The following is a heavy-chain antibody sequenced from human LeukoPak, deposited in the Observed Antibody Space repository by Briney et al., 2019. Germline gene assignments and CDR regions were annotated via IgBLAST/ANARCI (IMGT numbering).Heavy chain of an antibody. CDR2: ISNGNT. CDR1: GFPFRNHA. CDR3: VREAGYCASVCLKSNWFDP. V-gene: IGHV3-23*01. J-gene: IGHJ5*02. Sequence: GGSLRLSCAASGFPFRNHAMSWVRQPPAKGLEWVAAISNGNTYYADSVRGRFAISRDDSKNMVYLQMNSLRDEDTALYYCVREAGYCASVCLKSNWFDPWGQGTQVTVSS. D-gene: IGHD2-15*01.